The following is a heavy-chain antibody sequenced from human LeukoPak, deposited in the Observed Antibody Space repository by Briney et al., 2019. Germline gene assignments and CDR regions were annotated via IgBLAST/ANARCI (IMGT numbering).Heavy chain of an antibody. CDR3: ARDVGSLWFGDYYYGMDV. CDR1: GGSISSYY. J-gene: IGHJ6*02. CDR2: IYYSGST. V-gene: IGHV4-59*01. Sequence: PSETLSLTCTVSGGSISSYYWSWIRQPPGKGLEWIGYIYYSGSTNYNPSLKSRVTISVDTSKNQFSLKLSSVTAADTAVYYCARDVGSLWFGDYYYGMDVWGQGTTVTVSS. D-gene: IGHD3-10*01.